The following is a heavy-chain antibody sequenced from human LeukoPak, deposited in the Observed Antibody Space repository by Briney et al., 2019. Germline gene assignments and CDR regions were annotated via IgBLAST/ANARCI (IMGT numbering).Heavy chain of an antibody. J-gene: IGHJ4*02. V-gene: IGHV1-46*01. CDR3: AREQKAGYCSGGSCYSGS. D-gene: IGHD2-15*01. CDR1: GYSFADYY. Sequence: GASVKVSCKASGYSFADYYMHWVRQAPGQGLEWMGIINPSGGSTSYAQKFQGRVTMTRDMSTSTVYMELSSLRSEDTAVYYCAREQKAGYCSGGSCYSGSWGQGTLVTVSS. CDR2: INPSGGST.